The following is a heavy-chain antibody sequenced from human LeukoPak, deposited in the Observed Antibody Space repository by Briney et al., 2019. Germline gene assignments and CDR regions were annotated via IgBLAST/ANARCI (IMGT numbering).Heavy chain of an antibody. J-gene: IGHJ4*02. Sequence: GGSLRLSCVTSGFTFSDYDMNWIRQAPGRGLEWVSYSGSNNSSMYYADSVKGRFSISRDNAKNSLYLQMNSLRAEDTAVYYCARDRQGGYYNYWGQGTLVTVSS. CDR3: ARDRQGGYYNY. CDR1: GFTFSDYD. CDR2: SGSNNSSM. D-gene: IGHD3-22*01. V-gene: IGHV3-11*04.